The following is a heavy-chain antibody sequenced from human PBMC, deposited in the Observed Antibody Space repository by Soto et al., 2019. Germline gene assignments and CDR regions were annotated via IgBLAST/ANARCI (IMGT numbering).Heavy chain of an antibody. CDR2: INSDGSST. CDR1: GFTFSSYW. J-gene: IGHJ2*01. V-gene: IGHV3-74*01. CDR3: ARGGSLNWYFDL. D-gene: IGHD1-26*01. Sequence: EVQLVESGGGLVQPGGSLRLSCAASGFTFSSYWMHWVRQAPGKGLVWVSRINSDGSSTSYADSVKGGFTISRDNAKNTLYLQMNSLRAEDTAVYYCARGGSLNWYFDLWGRGTLVTVSS.